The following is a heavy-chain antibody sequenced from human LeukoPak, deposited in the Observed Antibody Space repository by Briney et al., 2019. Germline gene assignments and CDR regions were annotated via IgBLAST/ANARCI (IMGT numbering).Heavy chain of an antibody. J-gene: IGHJ4*02. CDR3: ARGRNWNYGDY. Sequence: GGSLRLSGAASGFTFSSYAMHWVRQAPGKGLEYVSAISSNGGSTYYANSVKGRFTISRDNSKNTLYLQMGSLRAEDMAVYYCARGRNWNYGDYWGQGTLVTVSS. V-gene: IGHV3-64*01. CDR2: ISSNGGST. CDR1: GFTFSSYA. D-gene: IGHD1-7*01.